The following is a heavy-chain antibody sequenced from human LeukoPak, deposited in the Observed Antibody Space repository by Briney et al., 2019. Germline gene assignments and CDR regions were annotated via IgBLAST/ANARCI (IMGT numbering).Heavy chain of an antibody. J-gene: IGHJ4*02. CDR2: INPSGGST. CDR3: ARDRDGYPYYFDY. CDR1: GYTFTSYY. V-gene: IGHV1-46*01. D-gene: IGHD5-24*01. Sequence: GASVKVSCKASGYTFTSYYIHWVRQAPGQGLEWMGIINPSGGSTTYAQKFQGRVTMTRDMSTSTVYMELSSLRSEDTAVYYCARDRDGYPYYFDYWGQGTLVTVSS.